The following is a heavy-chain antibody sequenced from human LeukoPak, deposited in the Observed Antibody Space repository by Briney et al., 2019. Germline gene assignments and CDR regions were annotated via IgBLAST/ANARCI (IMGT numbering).Heavy chain of an antibody. J-gene: IGHJ4*02. Sequence: GGSLRLSCAASGFTFSSYEMNWVRQAPGKGLEWVSAISGSGGSTYYADSVKGRFTISRDNSKNTLYLQMNSLRAEDTAVYYCAKSGYYYDSSGYYYWGQGTLVTVSS. CDR1: GFTFSSYE. V-gene: IGHV3-23*01. CDR2: ISGSGGST. D-gene: IGHD3-22*01. CDR3: AKSGYYYDSSGYYY.